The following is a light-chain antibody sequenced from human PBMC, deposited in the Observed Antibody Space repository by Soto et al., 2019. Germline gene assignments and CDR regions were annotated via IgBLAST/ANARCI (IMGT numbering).Light chain of an antibody. J-gene: IGKJ4*01. CDR1: QSITTN. CDR2: GAS. Sequence: EKVLTQSPVTLSVSLGERATLSCRASQSITTNLAWYQQNPGQAPRLLIFGASNRATGIPARFSGSGSGTEFSLTISSLQAEDSAIYYCQQYNDRPPLTFGGGTKVEL. V-gene: IGKV3-15*01. CDR3: QQYNDRPPLT.